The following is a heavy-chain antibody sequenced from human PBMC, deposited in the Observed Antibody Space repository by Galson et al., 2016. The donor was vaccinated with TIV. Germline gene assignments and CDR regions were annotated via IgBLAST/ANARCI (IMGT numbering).Heavy chain of an antibody. J-gene: IGHJ4*02. CDR3: VTIQSCGGDCYDADS. CDR2: VIPNFRAV. Sequence: SVKVSCKASGGAFRNYAINWVRQTPGQGLEWMGGVIPNFRAVKYAQKVQGRVSVTTDESTTTFYMELSSLKSEDTAMYYCVTIQSCGGDCYDADSWGQGTLVTVSS. V-gene: IGHV1-69*05. CDR1: GGAFRNYA. D-gene: IGHD2-21*02.